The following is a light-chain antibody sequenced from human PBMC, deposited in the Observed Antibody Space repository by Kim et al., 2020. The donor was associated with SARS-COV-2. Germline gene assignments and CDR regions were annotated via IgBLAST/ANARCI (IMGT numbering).Light chain of an antibody. J-gene: IGKJ4*01. CDR2: SAS. Sequence: APVGDGAISTCRARQDIGHFLAWYQQKPGKAPESLIYSASFLQSGVPSKFRGSGSGTDFTLTISSLQPEDSGTNYCQQYQTFPFTFGGGTKVDIK. CDR3: QQYQTFPFT. V-gene: IGKV1-16*02. CDR1: QDIGHF.